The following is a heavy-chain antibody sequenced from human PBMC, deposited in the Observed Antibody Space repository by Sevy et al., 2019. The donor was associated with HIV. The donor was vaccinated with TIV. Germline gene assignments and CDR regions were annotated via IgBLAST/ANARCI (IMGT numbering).Heavy chain of an antibody. Sequence: GGSLRLSCAASGFTFSGSAMQWVRQASGKGLEWVGRIRSKGNSYATAYAASVKGRFTISRDDSKNTVYLQMNSLKTEDTAVYYCTRAGARDSSSWYDYFDYWGPGTLVTVSS. CDR3: TRAGARDSSSWYDYFDY. CDR1: GFTFSGSA. J-gene: IGHJ4*02. D-gene: IGHD6-13*01. V-gene: IGHV3-73*01. CDR2: IRSKGNSYAT.